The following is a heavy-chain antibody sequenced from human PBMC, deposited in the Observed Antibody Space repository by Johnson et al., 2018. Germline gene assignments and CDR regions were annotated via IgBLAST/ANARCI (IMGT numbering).Heavy chain of an antibody. Sequence: VQLVESGGGLVKPGGSLRLSCAASGFTFSNAWMSWVRQAPGKGLEWVGRIKSKPDGGTRDYAAPVKGRFTISRDESKNTLYLQLNSLKTEDTAVYYCTTGRRGAFDIWGQGTMVTVSS. J-gene: IGHJ3*02. D-gene: IGHD1-1*01. CDR3: TTGRRGAFDI. CDR1: GFTFSNAW. CDR2: IKSKPDGGTR. V-gene: IGHV3-15*01.